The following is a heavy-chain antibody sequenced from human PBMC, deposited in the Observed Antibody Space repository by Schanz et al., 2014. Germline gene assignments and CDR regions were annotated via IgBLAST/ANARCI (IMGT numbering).Heavy chain of an antibody. J-gene: IGHJ5*02. CDR1: GDSISSAY. V-gene: IGHV4-31*03. Sequence: QVQLQESGPGLVEPSQTLSLTCTVSGDSISSAYWSWIRQHPGKGLEWIGDNSYYEASSYNPALRSRVALSLDTSKNQFSLSLLSVTAADTAVYFCARRKSDYGGPRDWFDPWGQGILVTVSS. CDR2: NSYYEAS. CDR3: ARRKSDYGGPRDWFDP. D-gene: IGHD2-21*01.